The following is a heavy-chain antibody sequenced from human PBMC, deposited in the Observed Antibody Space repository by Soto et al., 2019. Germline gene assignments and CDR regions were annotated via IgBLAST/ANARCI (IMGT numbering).Heavy chain of an antibody. Sequence: QVQLQESGPGLVKPSETLSPTCTVSGGSVSSGSYYWSWIRQPPGKGLEWIVYIYYSGSTNYNPSLKSRVTISVDTSKNRFSLKLSSVTAADTAVYYWAGGMTTVTTVDYWGQGPLVTVCS. J-gene: IGHJ4*02. CDR2: IYYSGST. D-gene: IGHD4-17*01. CDR3: AGGMTTVTTVDY. CDR1: GGSVSSGSYY. V-gene: IGHV4-61*03.